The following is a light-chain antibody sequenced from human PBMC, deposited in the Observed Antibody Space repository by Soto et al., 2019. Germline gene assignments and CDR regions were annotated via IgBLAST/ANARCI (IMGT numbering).Light chain of an antibody. CDR1: QSISSD. V-gene: IGKV3-15*01. CDR3: QQYNWWPWT. Sequence: EIVMTQSPATLSVSPGERATLSCRASQSISSDLAWYQQKPGQAPRLLIYGSTRATGIPARFSGSGSGTEFTLTISSLQSEDSALYYCQQYNWWPWTFGQGTKVDNK. J-gene: IGKJ1*01. CDR2: GS.